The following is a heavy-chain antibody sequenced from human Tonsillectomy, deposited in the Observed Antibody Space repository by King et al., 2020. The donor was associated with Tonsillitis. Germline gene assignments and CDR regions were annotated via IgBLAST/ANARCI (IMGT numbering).Heavy chain of an antibody. CDR2: ISYDGSNK. CDR3: ARDNYYDSSGYFDYYYYYMDV. D-gene: IGHD3-22*01. V-gene: IGHV3-30*01. J-gene: IGHJ6*03. Sequence: VQLVESGGGVVQPGRSLRLSCAASGVTFNSYSLHWVRQAPGKGLEWGAFISYDGSNKYYADSVKGRFTISRDNSKNTLYLQMNSLGAEDTAVYYCARDNYYDSSGYFDYYYYYMDVWGKGTTVTVSS. CDR1: GVTFNSYS.